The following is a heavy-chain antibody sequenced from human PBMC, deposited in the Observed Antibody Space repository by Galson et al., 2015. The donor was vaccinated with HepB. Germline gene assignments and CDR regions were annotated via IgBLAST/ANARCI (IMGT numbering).Heavy chain of an antibody. J-gene: IGHJ4*02. Sequence: SLRLSCAASGLTFSSYWMHWVRQAPGKGLVWVSRINSDGSSTSYADSVKGRFTISRDNAKNTLYLQMNSLRAEDTAVYYCTRGGRSGDYLGYWGQGTLVTVSS. CDR2: INSDGSST. CDR1: GLTFSSYW. V-gene: IGHV3-74*01. CDR3: TRGGRSGDYLGY. D-gene: IGHD4-17*01.